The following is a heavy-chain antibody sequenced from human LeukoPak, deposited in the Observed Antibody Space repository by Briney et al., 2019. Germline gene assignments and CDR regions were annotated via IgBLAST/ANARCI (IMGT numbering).Heavy chain of an antibody. CDR1: GYSISSGYY. CDR2: IYHSGST. CDR3: ARVLLSRGWFDP. J-gene: IGHJ5*02. D-gene: IGHD3-10*01. V-gene: IGHV4-38-2*02. Sequence: PSETLSLTCTVSGYSISSGYYWGWIRQPPGKGLEWIGSIYHSGSTYYNPSLKSRVTISVDTSKNQFSLKLSSVTAADTAVYYCARVLLSRGWFDPWGQGTLVTVSS.